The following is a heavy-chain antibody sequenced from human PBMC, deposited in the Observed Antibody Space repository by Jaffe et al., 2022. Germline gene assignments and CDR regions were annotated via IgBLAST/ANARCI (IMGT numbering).Heavy chain of an antibody. CDR2: INHSGST. CDR1: GGSFSGYY. V-gene: IGHV4-34*01. CDR3: ARAINYYGSGSPPPLRGRYYMDV. Sequence: QVQLQQWGAGLLKPSETLSLTCAVYGGSFSGYYWSWIRQPPGKGLEWIGEINHSGSTNYNPSLKSRVTISVDTSKNQFSLKLSSVTAADTAVYYCARAINYYGSGSPPPLRGRYYMDVWGKGTTVTVSS. J-gene: IGHJ6*03. D-gene: IGHD3-10*01.